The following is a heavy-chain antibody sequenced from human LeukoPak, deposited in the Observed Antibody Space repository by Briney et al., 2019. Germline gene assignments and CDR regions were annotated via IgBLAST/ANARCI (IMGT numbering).Heavy chain of an antibody. CDR2: ISYDGSNK. J-gene: IGHJ6*02. V-gene: IGHV3-30-3*01. CDR1: GFTFSSHA. CDR3: AGGGSSGWYTGEVYYYYGMDA. Sequence: GGSLRLSCAASGFTFSSHAMHWVRQAPGKGLEWVAVISYDGSNKNYADSVKGRFTTSRDNSKNTLYLQMNTLRAEDTAVYYYAGGGSSGWYTGEVYYYYGMDAWGQGTTVTVSS. D-gene: IGHD6-13*01.